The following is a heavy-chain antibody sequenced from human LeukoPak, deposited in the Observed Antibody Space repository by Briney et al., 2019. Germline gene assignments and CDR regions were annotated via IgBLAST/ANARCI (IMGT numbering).Heavy chain of an antibody. V-gene: IGHV1-69*13. CDR1: GGTFSSYA. CDR3: ARALGYSSGWVRGAFDI. D-gene: IGHD6-19*01. J-gene: IGHJ3*02. Sequence: ASVKVSCKASGGTFSSYAISWVRQAPGQGLEWMGGIIPIFGTANYAQKFQGRVTITADESTSTAYMELSSLRSEDTAVYYCARALGYSSGWVRGAFDIWGQGTMVTVSS. CDR2: IIPIFGTA.